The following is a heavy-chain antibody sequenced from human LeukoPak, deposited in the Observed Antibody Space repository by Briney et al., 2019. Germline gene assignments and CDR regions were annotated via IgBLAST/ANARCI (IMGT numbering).Heavy chain of an antibody. D-gene: IGHD2-2*01. V-gene: IGHV1-2*02. CDR3: ARDGCSSTSCNGYYYYMDV. J-gene: IGHJ6*03. CDR2: INPNSGGT. CDR1: GYTFTGYY. Sequence: ASVKVSCKASGYTFTGYYMHWVRQAPGQGLEWMGWINPNSGGTNYAQKFRGRVTMTRDTSISTAYMELSRLRSDDTAVYYCARDGCSSTSCNGYYYYMDVWGKGTTVTVSS.